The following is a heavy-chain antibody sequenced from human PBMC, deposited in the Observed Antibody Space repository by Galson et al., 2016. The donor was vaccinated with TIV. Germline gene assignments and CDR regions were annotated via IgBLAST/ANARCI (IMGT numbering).Heavy chain of an antibody. CDR2: ISYDGDDQ. Sequence: SLRLSCAASGFTFSAYGMYWVRQAPGKGLEWVTFISYDGDDQNYAASVKGRFTVSRDNSKNTLNLQMRSLKPADTAVYYCTKDKVPTTPMALIDSWGQGTLVTVSS. J-gene: IGHJ4*02. CDR3: TKDKVPTTPMALIDS. V-gene: IGHV3-30*18. CDR1: GFTFSAYG. D-gene: IGHD5-18*01.